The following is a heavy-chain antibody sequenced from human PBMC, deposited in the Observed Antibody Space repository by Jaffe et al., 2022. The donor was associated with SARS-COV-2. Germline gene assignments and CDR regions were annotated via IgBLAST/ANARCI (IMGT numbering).Heavy chain of an antibody. CDR1: GGSFSGYY. CDR2: INHSGST. Sequence: QVQLQQWGAGLLKPSETLSLTCAVYGGSFSGYYWSWIRQPPGKGLEWIGKINHSGSTNYNPSLNSRVTISVDTSKNQVSLKVTSVTAADTAVYYCARGYGVVVPAAVRGAYNWFDPWGQGTLVTVSS. D-gene: IGHD2-2*01. J-gene: IGHJ5*01. V-gene: IGHV4-34*01. CDR3: ARGYGVVVPAAVRGAYNWFDP.